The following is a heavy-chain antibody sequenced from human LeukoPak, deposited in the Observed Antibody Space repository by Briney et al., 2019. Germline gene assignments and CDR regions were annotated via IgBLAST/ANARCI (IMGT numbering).Heavy chain of an antibody. V-gene: IGHV1-46*01. J-gene: IGHJ5*02. CDR2: INSSGGST. D-gene: IGHD5-18*01. Sequence: SVNVSCLASGCTFTSYYMHWVRQAPGQGLEGMGIINSSGGSTSYAQKFQGRVTMTRDTSTSTVYMELSSLRSEDTAVYYCARGPRGYNPRRWFDPWGQGTLVTVSS. CDR3: ARGPRGYNPRRWFDP. CDR1: GCTFTSYY.